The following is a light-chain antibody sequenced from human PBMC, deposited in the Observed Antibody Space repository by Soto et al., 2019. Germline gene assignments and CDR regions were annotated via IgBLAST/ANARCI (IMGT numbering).Light chain of an antibody. CDR2: DVS. CDR1: SSDVGGYNY. J-gene: IGLJ2*01. Sequence: QSALTQPASVSGSPGQSITISCTGTSSDVGGYNYVSWYQQHPAKAPKLMIYDVSNRPSGVSNRFYGSKSGNTASLTISGLQDEDEADYYCSSYTSSSTPVFGGGTKLTVL. V-gene: IGLV2-14*01. CDR3: SSYTSSSTPV.